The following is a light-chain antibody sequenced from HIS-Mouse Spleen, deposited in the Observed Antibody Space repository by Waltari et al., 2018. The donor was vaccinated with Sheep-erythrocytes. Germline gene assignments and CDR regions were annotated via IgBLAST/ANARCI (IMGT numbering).Light chain of an antibody. V-gene: IGKV4-1*01. CDR3: QQYYSTPLT. CDR1: QSVLYSSNNKNY. CDR2: LAS. Sequence: DIVMTQSPDSLAVSLGERATINCKSSQSVLYSSNNKNYLAWYQQKPGQPPKLLIYLASTRESGVPDRFSGSGSVTDFTLTISSLQAEDVAVYYCQQYYSTPLTFGGGTKVEIK. J-gene: IGKJ4*01.